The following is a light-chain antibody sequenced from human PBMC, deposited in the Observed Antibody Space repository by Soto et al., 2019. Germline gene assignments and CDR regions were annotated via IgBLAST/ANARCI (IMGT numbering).Light chain of an antibody. CDR1: NIGSKS. Sequence: SYELTQPPSESVAPGKTARITCGGNNIGSKSVHWYQQKPGQAPVLVIYYDSDRPSGIPERFSGSNSGNTATLTISRVEAGDEADYYCQVWDSSSDHWVFGGGTQLTFL. CDR3: QVWDSSSDHWV. V-gene: IGLV3-21*04. CDR2: YDS. J-gene: IGLJ3*02.